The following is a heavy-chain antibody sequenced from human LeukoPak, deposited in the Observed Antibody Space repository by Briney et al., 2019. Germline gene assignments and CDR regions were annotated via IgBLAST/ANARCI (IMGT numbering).Heavy chain of an antibody. CDR2: ISSSGSTI. J-gene: IGHJ5*02. Sequence: GGSLRLSCEASGFTFSSYEMNWVRQAPGKGLEWVSYISSSGSTIYYADSVKGRFTISRDNAKNSLYLQMNSLRAEDTAVYYCARVEYLTGLYNWFDPWGQGTLVTVSS. D-gene: IGHD3-9*01. V-gene: IGHV3-48*03. CDR3: ARVEYLTGLYNWFDP. CDR1: GFTFSSYE.